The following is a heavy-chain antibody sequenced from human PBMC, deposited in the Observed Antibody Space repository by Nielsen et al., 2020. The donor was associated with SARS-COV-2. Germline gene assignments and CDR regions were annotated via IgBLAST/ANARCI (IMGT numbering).Heavy chain of an antibody. J-gene: IGHJ6*02. CDR2: IWYDGSYK. Sequence: VRQAPGKGLEWVALIWYDGSYKYYADSVKGRFTISRDNSKNTLYLQMNSLRAEDTAVYYCAKVLGGYCSGGSCRPPYYGMDVWGQGTTVTVSS. D-gene: IGHD2-15*01. V-gene: IGHV3-33*06. CDR3: AKVLGGYCSGGSCRPPYYGMDV.